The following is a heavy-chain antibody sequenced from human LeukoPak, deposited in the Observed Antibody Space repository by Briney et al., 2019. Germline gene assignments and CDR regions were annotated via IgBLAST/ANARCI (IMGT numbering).Heavy chain of an antibody. J-gene: IGHJ4*02. CDR3: AKVKYGDYGGGYFDY. D-gene: IGHD4-17*01. V-gene: IGHV3-9*01. CDR1: GFKLGNYG. CDR2: ISWNSGSI. Sequence: QSGGSLRLSCAASGFKLGNYGMNWVRQAPGKGLEGVSGISWNSGSIGYADSVKGRFTISRDNAKNSLYLQMNSLRAEDTALYYCAKVKYGDYGGGYFDYWGQGTLVTVSS.